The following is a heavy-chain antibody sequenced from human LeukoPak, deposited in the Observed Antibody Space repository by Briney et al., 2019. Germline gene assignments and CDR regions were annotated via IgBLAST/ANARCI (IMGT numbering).Heavy chain of an antibody. CDR2: INHSGST. J-gene: IGHJ4*02. CDR1: GGSFSGYY. V-gene: IGHV4-34*01. Sequence: SETLSLTCAVYGGSFSGYYWSWIRQPPGKGLEWIGEINHSGSTNYNPSLKSRVTISVDTSKNQFSLKLSSVTAADTAVYYCARAYSYGYPYYFDYWGQRTLVTVSS. D-gene: IGHD5-18*01. CDR3: ARAYSYGYPYYFDY.